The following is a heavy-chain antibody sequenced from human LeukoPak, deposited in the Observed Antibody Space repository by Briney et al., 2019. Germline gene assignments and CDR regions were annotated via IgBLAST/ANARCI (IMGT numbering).Heavy chain of an antibody. CDR1: GFTFSSYA. CDR2: ISGSGGST. Sequence: GGSLRLSCAASGFTFSSYAMSWVRQAPGKGLEWVSAISGSGGSTYYADSVKGRFTISRDNSKNTLYLQMNSLRAEDTAVYYCAKDQASYYYGSGSYYLNWFDPCGQGTLVTVSS. J-gene: IGHJ5*02. CDR3: AKDQASYYYGSGSYYLNWFDP. V-gene: IGHV3-23*01. D-gene: IGHD3-10*01.